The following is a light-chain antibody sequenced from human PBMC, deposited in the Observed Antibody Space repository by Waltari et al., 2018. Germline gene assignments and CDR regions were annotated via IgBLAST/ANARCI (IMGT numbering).Light chain of an antibody. Sequence: IQMTKSPSSLSAAVGDTITVNCRASQTIDTSLNWFQQRPGKAPKLLLYGASSLQGGVPSRFRGSASGTDFTLTITSLRPEDFATYYCQQSYSAPFTFGPGTKVD. CDR2: GAS. J-gene: IGKJ3*01. CDR3: QQSYSAPFT. CDR1: QTIDTS. V-gene: IGKV1-39*01.